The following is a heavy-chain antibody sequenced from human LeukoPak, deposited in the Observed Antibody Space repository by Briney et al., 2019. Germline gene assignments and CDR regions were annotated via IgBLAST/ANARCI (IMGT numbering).Heavy chain of an antibody. CDR2: INSADNVE. Sequence: GGSLRLSRAASGFSLRYSEMNWVRRAPGKGPEWVAHINSADNVEYLTDSVRDRFTMSLDNHKDLLYLHLNSLRDEDTAVYYCARDTVNGPFVISLDLWGQGVLVTVSS. V-gene: IGHV3-48*03. J-gene: IGHJ5*02. CDR1: GFSLRYSE. D-gene: IGHD2-8*01. CDR3: ARDTVNGPFVISLDL.